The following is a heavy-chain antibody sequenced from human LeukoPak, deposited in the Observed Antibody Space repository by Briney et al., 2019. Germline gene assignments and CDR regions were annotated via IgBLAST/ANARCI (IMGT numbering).Heavy chain of an antibody. CDR2: ISGSGGST. D-gene: IGHD3-22*01. CDR3: ARDRGSGYYHFDY. V-gene: IGHV3-23*01. Sequence: GGSLRLSCAASGFTFSSYGMSWVRQAPGKGLEWVSAISGSGGSTYYADSVKGRFTISRDNSKNSLYLQMNSLRAEDTAVYYCARDRGSGYYHFDYWGQGTLVTVSS. J-gene: IGHJ4*02. CDR1: GFTFSSYG.